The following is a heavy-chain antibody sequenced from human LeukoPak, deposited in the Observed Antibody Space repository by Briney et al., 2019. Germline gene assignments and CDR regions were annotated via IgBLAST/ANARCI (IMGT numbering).Heavy chain of an antibody. J-gene: IGHJ4*02. CDR2: ISAYNGNT. CDR3: ARGRGYYDSSGYGDS. V-gene: IGHV1-18*01. D-gene: IGHD3-22*01. CDR1: GYTFTSYG. Sequence: ASVKVSCKASGYTFTSYGISWVRQAPGQGLEWMGWISAYNGNTNYAQKLQGRVTMTTDTSTSTAYMELRSLRSDDTAVYYCARGRGYYDSSGYGDSWGQGTLVTVSS.